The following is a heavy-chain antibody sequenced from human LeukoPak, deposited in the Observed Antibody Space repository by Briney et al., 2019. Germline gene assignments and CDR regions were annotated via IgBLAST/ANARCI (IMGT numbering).Heavy chain of an antibody. J-gene: IGHJ4*02. CDR1: GFTFSGSA. Sequence: SGGSLRLSCTASGFTFSGSAMHWVRQAPGKGLEWVSGIRTDGVTTYYADSVKGRFIISRDNSKNTVYLQMNSLSAEDAAVYYCVKDDGWVQYANWGQGTLVTVSS. CDR2: IRTDGVTT. D-gene: IGHD5-24*01. CDR3: VKDDGWVQYAN. V-gene: IGHV3-23*01.